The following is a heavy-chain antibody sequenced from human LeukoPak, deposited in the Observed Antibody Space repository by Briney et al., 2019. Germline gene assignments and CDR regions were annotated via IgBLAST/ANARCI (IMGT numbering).Heavy chain of an antibody. V-gene: IGHV1-46*01. CDR3: ARGDRVVPAANADYYYYMDV. CDR1: GYTFTSYY. D-gene: IGHD2-2*01. CDR2: INPSGGST. Sequence: ASVKVSCKASGYTFTSYYMHWVRQAPGQGLEWMGIINPSGGSTSYAQKFQGRVTMTRGMSTSTVYMELSSLRSEDTAVYYCARGDRVVPAANADYYYYMDVWGKGTTVTVSS. J-gene: IGHJ6*03.